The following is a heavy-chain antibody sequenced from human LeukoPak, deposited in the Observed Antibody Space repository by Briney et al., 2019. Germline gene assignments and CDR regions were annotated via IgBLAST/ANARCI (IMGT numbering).Heavy chain of an antibody. V-gene: IGHV3-74*01. CDR2: INSDGSST. D-gene: IGHD1-1*01. CDR1: GFTFSSYW. J-gene: IGHJ6*02. CDR3: AREIRVDWNDVWIYYYYGMDV. Sequence: GGSLRLSCAAPGFTFSSYWMHCVRQAPGKGLVWVSRINSDGSSTSYADSVKGRFTISRDNAKNTLYLQMNSLRAEDTAVYYCAREIRVDWNDVWIYYYYGMDVWGQGTTVTVSS.